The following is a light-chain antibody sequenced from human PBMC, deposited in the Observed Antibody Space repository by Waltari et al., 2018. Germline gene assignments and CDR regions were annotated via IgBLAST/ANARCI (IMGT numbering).Light chain of an antibody. V-gene: IGKV3-20*01. J-gene: IGKJ5*01. CDR1: QSLSGDY. Sequence: EIVLTQSPGTLSLSPGERVTISCRASQSLSGDYVAWYQQKPGQSPGLLCYDVSRRATCIPDMFSGSGSETDFTLTISRLEPGDFAVYYCQQYGKSPFAFGQGTRLEIK. CDR3: QQYGKSPFA. CDR2: DVS.